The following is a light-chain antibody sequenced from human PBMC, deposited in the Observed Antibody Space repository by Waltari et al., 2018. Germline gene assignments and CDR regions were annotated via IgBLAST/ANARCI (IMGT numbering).Light chain of an antibody. CDR3: QQYNNWLPLT. CDR1: QGITSN. V-gene: IGKV3-15*01. Sequence: EIVLTQSPVILSVSPGERTTLSCRASQGITSNLAWYQQKPCQSPRLLIYGASLRAAGIPARLSGSGSGTEFTLTISSLQSEDFAVYYCQQYNNWLPLTFGGGTKVEIK. CDR2: GAS. J-gene: IGKJ4*01.